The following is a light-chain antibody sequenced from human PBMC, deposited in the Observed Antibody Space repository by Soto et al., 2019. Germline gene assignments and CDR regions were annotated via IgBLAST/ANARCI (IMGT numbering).Light chain of an antibody. V-gene: IGKV1-5*03. J-gene: IGKJ1*01. CDR1: QSISSW. CDR2: KAS. CDR3: QQYNSYSWT. Sequence: DTQMTQSPATLSASVGDRVTIICRASQSISSWLALYQQKPGKAPKLLIYKASTLESGVPSRFSGSGSGTEFTLTISSLQSDDSATYYCQQYNSYSWTFGQATKVDIK.